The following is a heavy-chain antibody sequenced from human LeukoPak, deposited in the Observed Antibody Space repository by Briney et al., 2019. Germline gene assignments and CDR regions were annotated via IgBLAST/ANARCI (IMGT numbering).Heavy chain of an antibody. CDR3: ARSFDY. CDR2: SGST. Sequence: PSETLSLTCTVSGGSISSYYWSWIRQPPGKGLEWIGYSGSTNYNPSLKSRVTISVDTSKNQFSLKLSSVTAADTAVYYCARSFDYWGQGTLVTVPS. V-gene: IGHV4-59*01. CDR1: GGSISSYY. J-gene: IGHJ4*02.